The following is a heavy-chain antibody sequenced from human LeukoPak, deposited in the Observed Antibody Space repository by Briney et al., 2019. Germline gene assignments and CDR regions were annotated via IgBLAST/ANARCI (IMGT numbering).Heavy chain of an antibody. CDR2: MSFDGSHQ. J-gene: IGHJ5*02. D-gene: IGHD2-15*01. V-gene: IGHV3-30*07. CDR3: AKALGYCSGGSCYAGRFDP. CDR1: GFTFSNYA. Sequence: GRSLRLSCAASGFTFSNYAMHWVRQAPGKGLEWVALMSFDGSHQYYADSVKGRFTISRDNSKNTLYLQMNSLRAEDTAVYYCAKALGYCSGGSCYAGRFDPWGQGTLVTVSS.